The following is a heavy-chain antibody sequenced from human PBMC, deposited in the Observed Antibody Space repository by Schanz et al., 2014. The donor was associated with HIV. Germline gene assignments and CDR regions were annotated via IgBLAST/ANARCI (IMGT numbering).Heavy chain of an antibody. CDR2: ISYDGSNK. J-gene: IGHJ3*02. CDR1: GFTFSSYA. D-gene: IGHD3-22*01. V-gene: IGHV3-30-3*01. CDR3: AREGESSGRAGRFDI. Sequence: HVQLVQSGGALVQPGRSVSLSCAASGFTFSSYAMHWVRQAPGKGLEWVAIISYDGSNKYYADSVKGRFTISRENSKNTVHLQMDSLRPEDTAVYYCAREGESSGRAGRFDIWGQGAMVTVSS.